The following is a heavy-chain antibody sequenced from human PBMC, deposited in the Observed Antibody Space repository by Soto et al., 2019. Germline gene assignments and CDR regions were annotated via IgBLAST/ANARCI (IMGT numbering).Heavy chain of an antibody. J-gene: IGHJ6*02. Sequence: VGSLRLPCAASGFTFSSHSMNWARQAPGKGLQWISYISSSSNTIYYADSVKGRFTISRDYAKNSLYLQMNSLTDEDTAVYYCVRGVPEDQANVCSGMDVRGQGTMVTVSS. D-gene: IGHD2-2*01. V-gene: IGHV3-48*02. CDR3: VRGVPEDQANVCSGMDV. CDR1: GFTFSSHS. CDR2: ISSSSNTI.